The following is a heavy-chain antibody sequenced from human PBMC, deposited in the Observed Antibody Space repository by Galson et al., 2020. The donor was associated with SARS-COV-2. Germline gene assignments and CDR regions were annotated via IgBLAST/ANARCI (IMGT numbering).Heavy chain of an antibody. CDR1: GFTFATYA. Sequence: GGSLRLSCAASGFTFATYAMNWVRQAPGKGLEWVAGISWNSGRIAYADSVKGRFTISRDNAKSSLYLKMNSLRAEDTALYYCVKDTSDEFPPLDYFDHWGKGTLVTVSS. CDR3: VKDTSDEFPPLDYFDH. V-gene: IGHV3-9*01. D-gene: IGHD3-10*01. J-gene: IGHJ4*02. CDR2: ISWNSGRI.